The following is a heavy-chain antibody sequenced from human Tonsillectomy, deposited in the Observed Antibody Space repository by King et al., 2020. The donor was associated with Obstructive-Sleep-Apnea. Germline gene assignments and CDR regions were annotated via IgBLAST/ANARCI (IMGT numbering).Heavy chain of an antibody. V-gene: IGHV3-49*03. CDR2: IRSKAYGGTT. Sequence: EVQLVESGGGLVQPGRSLRLSCTTSGFTFGDFAMSWFRQAPGKGLEWVGFIRSKAYGGTTEYAASVKGRFTISRDDSKSIAYLQMNSLKTEDTAVYYCTRDNQRSSWTSDYWGQGTLVTVSS. D-gene: IGHD6-13*01. CDR1: GFTFGDFA. J-gene: IGHJ4*02. CDR3: TRDNQRSSWTSDY.